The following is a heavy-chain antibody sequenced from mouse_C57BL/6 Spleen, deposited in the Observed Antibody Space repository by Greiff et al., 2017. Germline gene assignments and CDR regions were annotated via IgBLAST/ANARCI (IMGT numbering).Heavy chain of an antibody. J-gene: IGHJ4*01. D-gene: IGHD1-1*02. V-gene: IGHV1-50*01. CDR3: ARIRRGGYYAMGG. Sequence: QVQLQQPGAELVKPGASVKLSCKASGYTFTSYWMQWVKQRPGQGLEWIGEIDPSDSYTNYNQKFKGKATLTVDTSSSTAYMQLSSLTSEDSAVFYCARIRRGGYYAMGGWGKGTTVTVST. CDR2: IDPSDSYT. CDR1: GYTFTSYW.